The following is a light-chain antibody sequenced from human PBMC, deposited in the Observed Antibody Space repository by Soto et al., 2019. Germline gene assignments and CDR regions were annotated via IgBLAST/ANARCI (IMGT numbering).Light chain of an antibody. CDR1: QSVSSSY. CDR3: QQYGSSPWT. J-gene: IGKJ1*01. V-gene: IGKV3-20*01. Sequence: EIVLTQSPGTLSLSPGERATLSCRASQSVSSSYLAWYQQKPGQAPSLLIYGASSRATGIPDRFSGSGSGTDFTLQLRRLEPEDFAVSSCQQYGSSPWTFGQGTKVEIK. CDR2: GAS.